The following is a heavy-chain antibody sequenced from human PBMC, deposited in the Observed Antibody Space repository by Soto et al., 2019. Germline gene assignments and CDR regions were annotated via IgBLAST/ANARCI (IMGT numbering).Heavy chain of an antibody. Sequence: QLQLQESGPGLVKPSETLSLTCAVTGASITTGGFHWGWIRQSPGQGLEWIGSLYSGSTYYNPSLKSRVTISADTSKNDLSLRLTSVTAADTAVYYCARRGSGHTFDYWGQGTLVTVSS. V-gene: IGHV4-39*02. CDR1: GASITTGGFH. J-gene: IGHJ4*02. D-gene: IGHD3-10*01. CDR2: LYSGST. CDR3: ARRGSGHTFDY.